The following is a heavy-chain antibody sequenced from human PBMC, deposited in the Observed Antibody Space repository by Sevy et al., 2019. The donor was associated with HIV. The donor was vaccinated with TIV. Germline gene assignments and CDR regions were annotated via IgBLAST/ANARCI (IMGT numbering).Heavy chain of an antibody. Sequence: GGSLRLSCAASGFTFSDYDMNWVRQAPGKGLEWVSFISSGSSYIYYADSLKGRVTISRDNAYNSLFLQMHSLRAEDTAVYYCARAVDYYDSGGLYYWGQGALVTVSS. V-gene: IGHV3-21*05. CDR2: ISSGSSYI. J-gene: IGHJ4*02. CDR3: ARAVDYYDSGGLYY. CDR1: GFTFSDYD. D-gene: IGHD3-22*01.